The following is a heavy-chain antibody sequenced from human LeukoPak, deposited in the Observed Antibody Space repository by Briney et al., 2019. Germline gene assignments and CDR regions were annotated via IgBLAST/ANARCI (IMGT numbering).Heavy chain of an antibody. CDR1: GFTFSSYE. Sequence: GGSLRLSCAASGFTFSSYEMNWVRRAPGKGLEWVSYISSSGSTIYYADSVKGRFTISRDNAKNSLYLQMNSLRAEDTAVYYCARGWYNSGYYCDYWGQGTLVTVSS. V-gene: IGHV3-48*03. J-gene: IGHJ4*02. CDR2: ISSSGSTI. CDR3: ARGWYNSGYYCDY. D-gene: IGHD6-19*01.